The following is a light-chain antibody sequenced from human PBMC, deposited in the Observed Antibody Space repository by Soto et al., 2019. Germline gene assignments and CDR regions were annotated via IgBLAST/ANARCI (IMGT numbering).Light chain of an antibody. CDR2: DIG. Sequence: QSALTQPASVSGCAGQSVTISCTGMSRDSAAYTFLSSYQQHPRRAPKLIIYDIGDRPSGVSSRFSGSRSGSTASLTISGLQAEDEADYYCRSYPPINPLWVFGGGT. CDR1: SRDSAAYTF. V-gene: IGLV2-14*03. J-gene: IGLJ3*02. CDR3: RSYPPINPLWV.